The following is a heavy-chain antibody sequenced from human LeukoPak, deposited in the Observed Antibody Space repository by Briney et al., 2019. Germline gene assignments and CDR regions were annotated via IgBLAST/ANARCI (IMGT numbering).Heavy chain of an antibody. D-gene: IGHD5-18*01. CDR1: RFTFSNYW. CDR3: AREVDTAMGPMDV. V-gene: IGHV3-7*03. Sequence: GGSLRLSCAASRFTFSNYWMSWVRQVPGKGLQWVANIKQDGSEKYHVDSLTGRFTISRDNAKNSLYLQMNSLRVEDTAVYYCAREVDTAMGPMDVWGKGTTVTVSS. CDR2: IKQDGSEK. J-gene: IGHJ6*03.